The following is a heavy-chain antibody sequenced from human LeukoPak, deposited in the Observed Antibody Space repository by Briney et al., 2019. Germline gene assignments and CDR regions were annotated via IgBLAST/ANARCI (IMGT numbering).Heavy chain of an antibody. V-gene: IGHV1-2*06. Sequence: ASVKVSCKASGYTFTGYHMHWVRQAPGQGLEWMGRINPNSGGTNYAQKFQGRVTMTRDTSISTAYMELSRLRSDDTAVYYCARGEGDYYGSGSYYNSWFDPWGQGTLVTVSS. J-gene: IGHJ5*02. CDR3: ARGEGDYYGSGSYYNSWFDP. CDR2: INPNSGGT. D-gene: IGHD3-10*01. CDR1: GYTFTGYH.